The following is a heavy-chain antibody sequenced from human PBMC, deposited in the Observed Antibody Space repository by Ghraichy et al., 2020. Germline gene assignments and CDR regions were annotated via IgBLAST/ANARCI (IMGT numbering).Heavy chain of an antibody. V-gene: IGHV1-2*02. D-gene: IGHD3-16*02. CDR2: INPNSGGT. CDR3: ARETPDVWGSYRFQDADY. Sequence: ASVKVSCKASGYTFTGYYMHWVRQAPGQGLEWMGWINPNSGGTNYAQKFQGRVTMTRDTSISTAYMELSRLRSDDTAVYYCARETPDVWGSYRFQDADYWGQGTLVTVSS. CDR1: GYTFTGYY. J-gene: IGHJ4*02.